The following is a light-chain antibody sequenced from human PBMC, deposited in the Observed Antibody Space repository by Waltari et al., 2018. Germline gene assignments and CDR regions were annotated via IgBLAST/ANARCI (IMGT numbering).Light chain of an antibody. CDR1: QSVTSIS. J-gene: IGKJ4*01. Sequence: EMVLTQSPGTLSLSXGERATLSCRDSQSVTSISLTWYQKKVGQAPRPLIYGTSSRATGIPNRFSGSGSGTEFTLTISRLEPEDFAVYYCQQYDGEVVTFGGGTKVEI. V-gene: IGKV3-20*01. CDR2: GTS. CDR3: QQYDGEVVT.